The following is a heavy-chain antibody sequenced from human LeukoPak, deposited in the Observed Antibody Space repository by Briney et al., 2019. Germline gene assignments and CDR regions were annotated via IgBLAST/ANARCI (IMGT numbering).Heavy chain of an antibody. CDR1: GYTFTGYY. Sequence: ASVKVSCKASGYTFTGYYMHWVRQAPGQGLEWMGWINPNSDGTNYAQKFQGRVTMTRDTSISTAYMELSRLRSDDTAVYYCARGRTYYDSSGPVDYWGQGTLVTVSS. J-gene: IGHJ4*02. CDR2: INPNSDGT. D-gene: IGHD3-22*01. V-gene: IGHV1-2*02. CDR3: ARGRTYYDSSGPVDY.